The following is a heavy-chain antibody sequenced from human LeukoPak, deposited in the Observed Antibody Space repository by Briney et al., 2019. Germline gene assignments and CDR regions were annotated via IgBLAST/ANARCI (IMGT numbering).Heavy chain of an antibody. Sequence: GASVKVSCKASGYTFTSYGISWVRQAPGQGLEWMGWISAYNGNTNYAQKLQGRVTMTTDTSTSTAYMELRSLISEDTAVYYCARDLAQQHPFDYWGQGTLVTVSS. D-gene: IGHD6-13*01. V-gene: IGHV1-18*01. J-gene: IGHJ4*02. CDR1: GYTFTSYG. CDR2: ISAYNGNT. CDR3: ARDLAQQHPFDY.